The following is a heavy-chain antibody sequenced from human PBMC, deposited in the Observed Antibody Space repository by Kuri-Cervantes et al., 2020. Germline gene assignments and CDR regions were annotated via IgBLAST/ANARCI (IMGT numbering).Heavy chain of an antibody. CDR1: GYTFSNYY. CDR3: ARTAPVAFDAFEI. J-gene: IGHJ3*02. Sequence: ASVKVSCKASGYTFSNYYMHWVRQAPGQGLEWMGIINPSGGRASYTQNFQGRVTMTRDTSISTAYMELNRLTSDDTAVYYCARTAPVAFDAFEIWGQGTMVTVSS. CDR2: INPSGGRA. D-gene: IGHD2-21*01. V-gene: IGHV1-46*01.